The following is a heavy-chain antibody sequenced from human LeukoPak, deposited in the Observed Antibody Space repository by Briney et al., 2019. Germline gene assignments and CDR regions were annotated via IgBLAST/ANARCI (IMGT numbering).Heavy chain of an antibody. D-gene: IGHD1-20*01. CDR1: VYTLTRYG. CDR3: ARWSPGDKWNEGHDAVDF. Sequence: ASVTVSLKASVYTLTRYGINWVRQAPSQGLEWMGWISAYDGNKNYAQKLQGRVTITRNTSVGTAKMQLSSLRSEDTAVYFCARWSPGDKWNEGHDAVDFWVQGRMTTVSS. J-gene: IGHJ3*01. V-gene: IGHV1-18*01. CDR2: ISAYDGNK.